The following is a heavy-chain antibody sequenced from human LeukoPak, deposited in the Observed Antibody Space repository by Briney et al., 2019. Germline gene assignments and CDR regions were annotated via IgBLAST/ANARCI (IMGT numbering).Heavy chain of an antibody. J-gene: IGHJ4*02. Sequence: GGSLRLSCAASGFTFSVYYMFWVRQAPGKGLVWVSSISPDATKSKYADFVEGRLTISRDNAKNTLYLQLNSLRVVDAAVYYCATGYRSAYSWDSWGQGTLVTVSS. V-gene: IGHV3-74*03. CDR3: ATGYRSAYSWDS. D-gene: IGHD5-12*01. CDR2: ISPDATKS. CDR1: GFTFSVYY.